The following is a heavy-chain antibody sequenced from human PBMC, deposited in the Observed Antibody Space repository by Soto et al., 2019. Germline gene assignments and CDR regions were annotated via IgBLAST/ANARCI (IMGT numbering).Heavy chain of an antibody. CDR3: ARAHGSGSYGLGFDY. CDR1: GGSFSGFY. D-gene: IGHD3-10*01. Sequence: SETLSLTCAVYGGSFSGFYWSWIRQPPGKGLEFIGEINYSGSTNYNPSLKSRVTISVDTSKNQFSLKLSSVTAADTAVYYCARAHGSGSYGLGFDYWGQGTLVTVS. CDR2: INYSGST. J-gene: IGHJ4*02. V-gene: IGHV4-34*01.